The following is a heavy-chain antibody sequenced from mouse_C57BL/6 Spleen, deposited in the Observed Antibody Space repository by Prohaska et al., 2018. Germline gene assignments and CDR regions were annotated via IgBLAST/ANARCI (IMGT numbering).Heavy chain of an antibody. CDR2: IYPRDGST. D-gene: IGHD1-1*01. Sequence: HVQLQQSVPELVQPGASVNLSCKASVYTFTSYDINWVKPRPVQGLELIGLIYPRDGSTKYNEKVKVKATLTVDTSSSQAYMELHRLTSEDFAVYFCARWTISSVARYCEYWGQGTSLTVSS. V-gene: IGHV1-85*01. CDR1: VYTFTSYD. J-gene: IGHJ2*03. CDR3: ARWTISSVARYCEY.